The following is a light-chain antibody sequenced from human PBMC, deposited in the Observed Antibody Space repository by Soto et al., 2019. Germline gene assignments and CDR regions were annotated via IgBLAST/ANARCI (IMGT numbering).Light chain of an antibody. CDR1: QSVSSN. Sequence: ILMTQSPATLSVSPGESATLSCRASQSVSSNLAWHQQKPGQAPRILMYDASTRATGISARFSGSGSGTEFTLTISSLQSEDFAVYYCQQYHNWPITFGQGTRLEI. CDR3: QQYHNWPIT. V-gene: IGKV3-15*01. CDR2: DAS. J-gene: IGKJ5*01.